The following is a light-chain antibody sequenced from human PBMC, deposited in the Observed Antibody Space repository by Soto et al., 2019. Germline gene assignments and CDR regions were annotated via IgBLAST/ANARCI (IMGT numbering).Light chain of an antibody. Sequence: QSALTQPVSVSGSPGQSITISCTGTSSDVGGYNYVSWYQQHPGKAPKLMIYDVSNRPSGVSNRFSGSKSGNTASLIISGLQAEDEADYYCSSYTSSSTRVFGGGTKVTVL. J-gene: IGLJ2*01. V-gene: IGLV2-14*01. CDR2: DVS. CDR3: SSYTSSSTRV. CDR1: SSDVGGYNY.